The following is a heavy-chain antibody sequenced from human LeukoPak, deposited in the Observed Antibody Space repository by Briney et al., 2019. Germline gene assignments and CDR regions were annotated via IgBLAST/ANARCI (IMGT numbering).Heavy chain of an antibody. CDR1: GFSLSTSGMC. Sequence: SGPTLVNPTQTLTLTCTYSGFSLSTSGMCVSWIRQPPGKALEWLARIDWDDDKYYSTSLKTRLTISKDTSKNQVVLTMTNVDPVDTATYYCARMPNYYGSGSYYAPSYYYYGMDVWGQGTTVTVSS. CDR2: IDWDDDK. CDR3: ARMPNYYGSGSYYAPSYYYYGMDV. V-gene: IGHV2-70*11. J-gene: IGHJ6*02. D-gene: IGHD3-10*01.